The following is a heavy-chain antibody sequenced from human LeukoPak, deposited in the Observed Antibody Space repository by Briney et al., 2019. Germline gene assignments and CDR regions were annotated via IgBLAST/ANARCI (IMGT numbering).Heavy chain of an antibody. V-gene: IGHV4-59*12. Sequence: SETLSLTCTVSGGSISSYYWSWIRQPPGKGLEWIGYIYYSGSTNYNPSLKSRATISVDTSKNQFSLKLSSVTAADTAVYYCARDADYCSSTSCSSGFDYWGQGTLVTVSS. CDR2: IYYSGST. D-gene: IGHD2-2*01. CDR3: ARDADYCSSTSCSSGFDY. CDR1: GGSISSYY. J-gene: IGHJ4*02.